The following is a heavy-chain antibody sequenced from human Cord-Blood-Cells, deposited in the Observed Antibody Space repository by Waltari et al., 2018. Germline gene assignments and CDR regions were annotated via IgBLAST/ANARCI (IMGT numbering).Heavy chain of an antibody. D-gene: IGHD3-22*01. CDR1: GGSISSYY. CDR3: ARDRRYYDSSGYYYYYGMDV. CDR2: IYTSGST. V-gene: IGHV4-4*07. J-gene: IGHJ6*02. Sequence: QVQLQESGPGLVKPSETLSLTCTVSGGSISSYYWSWIRQPAGKGLEWIGRIYTSGSTNYNPALKSRVTMSVDTFKNQFSLKLSSVTAADTAVYYCARDRRYYDSSGYYYYYGMDVWGQGTTVTVSS.